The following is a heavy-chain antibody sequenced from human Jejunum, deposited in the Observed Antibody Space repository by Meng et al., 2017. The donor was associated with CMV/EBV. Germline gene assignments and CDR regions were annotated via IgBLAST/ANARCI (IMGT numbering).Heavy chain of an antibody. V-gene: IGHV3-23*01. CDR2: ISSGGAST. Sequence: AALGFAFRSYGKSWVRQTPGKRLEWVSEISSGGASTYYADSVKGRFTISRDNSKNTLYLQMNSLRAEDTALYYCAKDRDGNWYFDLWGRGTLVTVSS. CDR3: AKDRDGNWYFDL. J-gene: IGHJ2*01. D-gene: IGHD3-10*01. CDR1: GFAFRSYG.